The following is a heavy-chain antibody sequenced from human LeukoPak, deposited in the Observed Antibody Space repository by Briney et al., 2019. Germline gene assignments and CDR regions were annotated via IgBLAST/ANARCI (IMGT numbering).Heavy chain of an antibody. CDR1: GYSISSGYY. V-gene: IGHV4-38-2*02. CDR3: ARDNSNTHFDY. J-gene: IGHJ4*02. Sequence: PSETLSLTCAVSGYSISSGYYWGWIRPPPGKGLEWIGSIYHSGSTYYNPSLKSRVTISVDTSNSQFSLKLSSVTAADTAVYYCARDNSNTHFDYWGQGTLVTVSS. CDR2: IYHSGST. D-gene: IGHD4-11*01.